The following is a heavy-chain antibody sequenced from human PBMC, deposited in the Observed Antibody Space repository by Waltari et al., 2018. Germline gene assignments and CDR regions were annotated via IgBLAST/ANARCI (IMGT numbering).Heavy chain of an antibody. CDR2: IYHSGST. CDR1: GYSISSGYY. J-gene: IGHJ3*02. V-gene: IGHV4-38-2*01. Sequence: QVQLQESDPGLVKPSETLSLTCAVSGYSISSGYYWGWIRQPPGKGLEWRGSIYHSGSTYYNPSRKSRVTISVDTSKNQFSLKLSSVTAADTAVYYCTRPALEGGYAFDIWGQGTMVTVSS. CDR3: TRPALEGGYAFDI. D-gene: IGHD3-16*01.